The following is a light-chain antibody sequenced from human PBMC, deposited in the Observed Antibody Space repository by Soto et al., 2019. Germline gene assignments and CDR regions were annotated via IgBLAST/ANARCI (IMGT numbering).Light chain of an antibody. V-gene: IGLV2-11*01. Sequence: QSVLTQPRSVSGSPGQSVTISCTGTSSDVGGYNSVSWYQQHPGKAPKLIIYDVSKRPSGVTDRFSGSKSGNTASLTISGLQAEDEADYYCCSYAGSYTFVVFGGGTKLTVL. CDR2: DVS. CDR1: SSDVGGYNS. CDR3: CSYAGSYTFVV. J-gene: IGLJ2*01.